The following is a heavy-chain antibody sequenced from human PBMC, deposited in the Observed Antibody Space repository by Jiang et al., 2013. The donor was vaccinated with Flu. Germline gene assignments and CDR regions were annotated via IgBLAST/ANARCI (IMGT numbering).Heavy chain of an antibody. CDR3: TRDEGYYSYGPYYYYGMDV. Sequence: AYGGTTEYAASVKGRFTISRDDSKSIAYLQMNSLKTEDTAVYYCTRDEGYYSYGPYYYYGMDVWGKGTTVTVSS. CDR2: AYGGTT. V-gene: IGHV3-49*02. J-gene: IGHJ6*04. D-gene: IGHD5-18*01.